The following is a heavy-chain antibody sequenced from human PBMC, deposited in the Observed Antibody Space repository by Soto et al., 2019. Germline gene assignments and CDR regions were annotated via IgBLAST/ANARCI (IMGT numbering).Heavy chain of an antibody. CDR3: ARDLFDD. CDR2: INEDGSEK. Sequence: VQLVESGGGLVQPGGSLRLSCAAYGFTFSNYWMNWVRQAPGKGLEWVANINEDGSEKYYVDSAKGRFTISRDNVENSLYLQMSSLRAEDTAVYYCARDLFDDWGQGTLVTVSS. J-gene: IGHJ4*02. CDR1: GFTFSNYW. V-gene: IGHV3-7*01.